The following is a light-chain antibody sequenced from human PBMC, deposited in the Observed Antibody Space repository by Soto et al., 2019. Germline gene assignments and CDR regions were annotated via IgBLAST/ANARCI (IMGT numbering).Light chain of an antibody. V-gene: IGKV3-15*01. CDR2: GAS. J-gene: IGKJ4*01. CDR3: QPSNNWPLP. CDR1: QSVSSSN. Sequence: EIVWTQSPGTLSLSPGERATLSCRASQSVSSSNLAWYQQKPGQAPRLIIYGASTRATGIPARFSGSGSGTEFTLTLSSLQSEELAVYDCQPSNNWPLPVGGVTPVALK.